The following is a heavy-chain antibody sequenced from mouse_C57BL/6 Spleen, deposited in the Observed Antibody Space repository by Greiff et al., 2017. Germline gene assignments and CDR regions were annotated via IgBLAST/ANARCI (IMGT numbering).Heavy chain of an antibody. CDR2: IDPSDSYT. Sequence: QVQLQQPGAELVMPGASVKLSCKASGYTFTSYWMQWVKQRPGQGLEWIGEIDPSDSYTNYNQKFNGKATLTVATSSSTAYMQLSSLTSYDSAVYYCARRAVVAPLDYWGQGTTLTVSS. V-gene: IGHV1-50*01. D-gene: IGHD1-1*01. J-gene: IGHJ2*01. CDR3: ARRAVVAPLDY. CDR1: GYTFTSYW.